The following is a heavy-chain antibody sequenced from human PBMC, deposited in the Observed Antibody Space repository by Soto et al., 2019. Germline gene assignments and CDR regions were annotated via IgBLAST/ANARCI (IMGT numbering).Heavy chain of an antibody. CDR3: ARGRYGDY. J-gene: IGHJ4*02. CDR1: GYTFTSYG. Sequence: QVHLVQSGAEVKKPGASVKVSCKASGYTFTSYGITWVRQAPGQGLEWMGWISAHNGNTDYAQKLQGRVIVTRDTSKSTADMELRSLISDDTAVYYCARGRYGDYWGQGALVTVSS. CDR2: ISAHNGNT. D-gene: IGHD1-1*01. V-gene: IGHV1-18*01.